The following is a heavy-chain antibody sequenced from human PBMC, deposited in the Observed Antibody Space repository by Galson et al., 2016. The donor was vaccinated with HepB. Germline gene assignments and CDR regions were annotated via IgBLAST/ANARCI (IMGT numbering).Heavy chain of an antibody. J-gene: IGHJ4*02. CDR1: GFTFSTYA. D-gene: IGHD2-2*01. CDR3: APRLRPPAN. Sequence: SLRLSCAASGFTFSTYAMSWVRQAPGKGLEWVSGNSGSCDAIYYADSVKSRFTISRENSKNALYLPMNSLRAEDTAVYYRAPRLRPPANWGQGAQVTVSS. V-gene: IGHV3-23*01. CDR2: NSGSCDAI.